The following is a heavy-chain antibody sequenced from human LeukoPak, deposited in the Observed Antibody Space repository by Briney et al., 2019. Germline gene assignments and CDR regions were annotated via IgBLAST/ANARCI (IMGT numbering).Heavy chain of an antibody. J-gene: IGHJ6*02. Sequence: GGSLRLSCAVSGFTFSSYAMSWVRQAPGKGLEWVSTISGSGSSTSYADSVKGRFTISRDNSKNTLYLQMNSLRAEDTAVYYCAKNPDIVVVVAALGMDVWGQGTTVTVSS. CDR2: ISGSGSST. D-gene: IGHD2-15*01. V-gene: IGHV3-23*01. CDR3: AKNPDIVVVVAALGMDV. CDR1: GFTFSSYA.